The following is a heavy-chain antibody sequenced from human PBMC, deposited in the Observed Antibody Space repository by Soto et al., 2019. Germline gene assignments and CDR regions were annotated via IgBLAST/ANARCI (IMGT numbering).Heavy chain of an antibody. V-gene: IGHV3-23*04. CDR1: GFTFSSYA. J-gene: IGHJ4*02. CDR2: IPGSSTST. D-gene: IGHD2-15*01. CDR3: AKIGDSSYVSLPLVLLDH. Sequence: EVQLVESGGGLVQPGGSLRLSCAASGFTFSSYAMSWVRQSPGKGLEWVSAIPGSSTSTYYAGSVKGRFTISRDNSKNTLYLQMNSLRVEDTAVYYCAKIGDSSYVSLPLVLLDHWGQGALVTVAS.